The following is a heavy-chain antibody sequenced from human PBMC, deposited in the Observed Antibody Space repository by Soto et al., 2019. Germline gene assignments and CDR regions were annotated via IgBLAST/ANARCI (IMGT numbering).Heavy chain of an antibody. J-gene: IGHJ3*02. D-gene: IGHD2-15*01. CDR1: GGSISSYY. CDR2: IYYSGST. Sequence: SETLSLTCTVSGGSISSYYWSWIRQPPGKGLEWIGYIYYSGSTNYNPSLKSRVTISVDTSKNQFSLKLSSVTAADTAVYYCARERGRVLGYCSGGSCHSDSPYDAFDIWGQGTMVTVSS. V-gene: IGHV4-59*13. CDR3: ARERGRVLGYCSGGSCHSDSPYDAFDI.